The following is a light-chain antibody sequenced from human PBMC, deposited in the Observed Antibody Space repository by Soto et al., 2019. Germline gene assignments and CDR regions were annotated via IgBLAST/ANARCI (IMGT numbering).Light chain of an antibody. Sequence: DIQMTQSPSSLSASVGDRVTIICRASQSISSYLNWYQQKPGKAPKLLIYKASTLKSGVPSRFSGSGSGTEFTLTISSLQPDDFATYYCQHYNSYSEAFGQGTKVDIK. CDR2: KAS. CDR3: QHYNSYSEA. J-gene: IGKJ1*01. CDR1: QSISSY. V-gene: IGKV1-5*03.